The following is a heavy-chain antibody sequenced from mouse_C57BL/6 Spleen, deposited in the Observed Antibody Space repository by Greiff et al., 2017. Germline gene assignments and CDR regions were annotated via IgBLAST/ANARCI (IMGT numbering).Heavy chain of an antibody. Sequence: QVQLKQPGAELVRPGSSVKLSCKASGYTFTSYWMHWVKQRPIQGLEWIGNIDPSDSETHYNQKFKDKATLTVDKSSSTAYMQLSSLTSEDSAVYYCAREGGWGFAYWGQGTLVTVSA. CDR3: AREGGWGFAY. V-gene: IGHV1-52*01. D-gene: IGHD1-1*02. J-gene: IGHJ3*01. CDR1: GYTFTSYW. CDR2: IDPSDSET.